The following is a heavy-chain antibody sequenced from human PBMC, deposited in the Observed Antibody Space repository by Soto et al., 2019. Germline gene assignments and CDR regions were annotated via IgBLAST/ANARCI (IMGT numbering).Heavy chain of an antibody. J-gene: IGHJ6*02. D-gene: IGHD2-15*01. V-gene: IGHV4-61*08. CDR1: GDSVSSSDFY. CDR3: ARVSKPVAPKDGKSAYLYAMDV. CDR2: VYSTGTT. Sequence: TSETLSLTCAVSGDSVSSSDFYWTWLRQPPGKPLEWIGYVYSTGTTNYSPSLKRRVDMSVDTSENQFSLKVRSATAADAAVYFCARVSKPVAPKDGKSAYLYAMDVWGPGTTVTVSS.